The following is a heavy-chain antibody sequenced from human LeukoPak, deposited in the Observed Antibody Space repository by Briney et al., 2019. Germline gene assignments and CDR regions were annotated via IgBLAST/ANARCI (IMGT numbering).Heavy chain of an antibody. J-gene: IGHJ4*02. CDR3: ARDLLPLRIAAAAPFDY. CDR1: GGSISSYY. D-gene: IGHD6-13*01. CDR2: IYYSGST. V-gene: IGHV4-59*12. Sequence: PSETLSLTCTVSGGSISSYYWSWIRQPPGKGLEWIGYIYYSGSTNYNPSLKSRVTISVDTSKNQFSLKLSSVTAADTAVYYCARDLLPLRIAAAAPFDYWGQGTLVTVSS.